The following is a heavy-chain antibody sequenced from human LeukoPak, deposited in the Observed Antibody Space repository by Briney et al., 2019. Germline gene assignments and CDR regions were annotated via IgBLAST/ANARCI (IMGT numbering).Heavy chain of an antibody. Sequence: GGSLRLSCAASGFTFDQYPMHWFRQPPGKGLEWVSVISWDGVSTYYAHSVKGRFTSSRDSSKNSLYLQMNSLRTEDTALYYCAKGRVIYSTSSATDYWGQGTLVTVSS. V-gene: IGHV3-43*01. J-gene: IGHJ4*02. CDR2: ISWDGVST. D-gene: IGHD6-6*01. CDR3: AKGRVIYSTSSATDY. CDR1: GFTFDQYP.